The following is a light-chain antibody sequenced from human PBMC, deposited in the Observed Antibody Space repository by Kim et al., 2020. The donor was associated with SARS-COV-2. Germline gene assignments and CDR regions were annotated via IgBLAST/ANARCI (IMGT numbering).Light chain of an antibody. CDR1: RDITMF. V-gene: IGKV1-39*01. Sequence: DVQVTQSPSSLSASVGDRVTITCRASRDITMFLNWYRQKPGRAPDLLIYATSSLQNGVTTRFSGSGSGTHFTLTINNLQPEHFATYYCLQTYSAPLTFGGGTKVDIK. J-gene: IGKJ4*01. CDR2: ATS. CDR3: LQTYSAPLT.